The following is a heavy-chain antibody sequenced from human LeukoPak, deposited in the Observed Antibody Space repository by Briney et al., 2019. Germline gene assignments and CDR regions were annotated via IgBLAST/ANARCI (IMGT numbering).Heavy chain of an antibody. D-gene: IGHD3-9*01. V-gene: IGHV3-21*01. CDR3: ARSGKIYFDWLLDY. CDR1: GFTFSSYS. J-gene: IGHJ4*02. Sequence: GGSLRLSCAASGFTFSSYSMNWVRQAPGKGLEWVSSISSSSSYIYYADSLKGRFTISRDNAKNSVYLQMNSLRAEDTAVYYCARSGKIYFDWLLDYWGQRTLVTVSS. CDR2: ISSSSSYI.